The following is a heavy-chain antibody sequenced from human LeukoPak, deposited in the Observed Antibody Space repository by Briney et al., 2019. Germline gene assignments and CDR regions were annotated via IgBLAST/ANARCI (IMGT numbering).Heavy chain of an antibody. CDR1: GFTFSSYG. CDR3: AKAHSYGYAAPDY. V-gene: IGHV3-30*02. Sequence: PGGSLRLSCAASGFTFSSYGMHWVRQAPGKGLEWVAFIRYDGSNKYYADSVKGRFTISRDNSKNTLYLQMNSLRAEDTAVYYCAKAHSYGYAAPDYWGQGTLVTVSS. J-gene: IGHJ4*02. D-gene: IGHD5-18*01. CDR2: IRYDGSNK.